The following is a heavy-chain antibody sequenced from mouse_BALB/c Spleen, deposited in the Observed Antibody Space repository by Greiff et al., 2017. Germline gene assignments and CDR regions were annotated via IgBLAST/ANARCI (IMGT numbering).Heavy chain of an antibody. CDR3: AAVVAKYFDV. CDR1: GFNIKDTY. CDR2: IDPANGNT. D-gene: IGHD1-1*01. J-gene: IGHJ1*01. V-gene: IGHV14-3*02. Sequence: EVQLQQSGAELVKPGASVKLSCTASGFNIKDTYMHWVKQRPEQGLEWIGRIDPANGNTKYDPKFQGKATITADTSSKTAYLQLSSLTSEDTAVYYCAAVVAKYFDVWGAGTTVTVSS.